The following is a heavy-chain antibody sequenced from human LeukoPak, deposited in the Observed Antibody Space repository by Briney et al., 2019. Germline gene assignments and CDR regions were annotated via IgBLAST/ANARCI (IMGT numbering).Heavy chain of an antibody. J-gene: IGHJ4*02. CDR3: APIGYFDY. D-gene: IGHD1-26*01. V-gene: IGHV3-21*01. CDR2: ISSSSSYI. Sequence: PGGSLRLSCAASGFTFSSYSMNWVRQAPGKGLESLSSISSSSSYIYYADSVKGRFTISRDNAKNSLYLQMNSLRAEDTPVYYCAPIGYFDYWGQGTLVTVSS. CDR1: GFTFSSYS.